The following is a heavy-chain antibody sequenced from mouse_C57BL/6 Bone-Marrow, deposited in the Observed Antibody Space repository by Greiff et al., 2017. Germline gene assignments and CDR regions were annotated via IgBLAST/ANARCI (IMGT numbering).Heavy chain of an antibody. CDR3: TRLRYYYGSRYARDY. D-gene: IGHD1-1*01. V-gene: IGHV1-15*01. J-gene: IGHJ4*01. Sequence: VQLQQSGAELVRPGASVTLSCKASGYTFTDYEMHWVKQTPVHGLEWIGAIDPETGGTAYNQKFKGKAILTADKSSSTAYIELRSLTSEDSAVYDCTRLRYYYGSRYARDYWGQGTSVTVSS. CDR2: IDPETGGT. CDR1: GYTFTDYE.